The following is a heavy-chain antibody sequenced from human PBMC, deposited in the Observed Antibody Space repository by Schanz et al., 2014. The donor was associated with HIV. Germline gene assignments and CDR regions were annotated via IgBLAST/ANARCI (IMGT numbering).Heavy chain of an antibody. D-gene: IGHD4-17*01. CDR3: AKEATVVTLAFDI. Sequence: QVQLVESGGGVVQPGRSLRLSCAASGFTFRTHGIHWVRQAPAKGLEWVAVISYDGSIKEYADSVKGRFAISRDNSKNTVYLQMNSLRAEDTAVYYCAKEATVVTLAFDIWGQGTTVTVSS. J-gene: IGHJ3*02. CDR1: GFTFRTHG. CDR2: ISYDGSIK. V-gene: IGHV3-30*18.